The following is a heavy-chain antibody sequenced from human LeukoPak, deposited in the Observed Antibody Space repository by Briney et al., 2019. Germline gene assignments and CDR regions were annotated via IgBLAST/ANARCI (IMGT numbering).Heavy chain of an antibody. J-gene: IGHJ4*02. Sequence: SGGSLRLSCAASGLTFKSFAMSWVRQAPGKGLEWVAVSSGNEDSTHYADSVRGRFVISTDNSKNTLFLQMNSLRAEDTAVYYCTKDLMTGFSSGWYFGYWGQGTLVTVSS. CDR1: GLTFKSFA. CDR2: SSGNEDST. V-gene: IGHV3-23*01. D-gene: IGHD6-19*01. CDR3: TKDLMTGFSSGWYFGY.